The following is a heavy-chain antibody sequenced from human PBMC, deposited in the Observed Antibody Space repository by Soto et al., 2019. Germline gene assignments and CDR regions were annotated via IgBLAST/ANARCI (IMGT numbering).Heavy chain of an antibody. V-gene: IGHV4-30-2*01. Sequence: TSETLSLTCAVSGGSISSGGYSWSWIRQPPGKGLEWIGYIYHSGSTYYNPSLKSRVTISVDRSKNQFSLKLSSVTAADTAVYYCARGPRDEAAFDYWGQGTLVTVSS. D-gene: IGHD2-15*01. CDR3: ARGPRDEAAFDY. CDR1: GGSISSGGYS. J-gene: IGHJ4*02. CDR2: IYHSGST.